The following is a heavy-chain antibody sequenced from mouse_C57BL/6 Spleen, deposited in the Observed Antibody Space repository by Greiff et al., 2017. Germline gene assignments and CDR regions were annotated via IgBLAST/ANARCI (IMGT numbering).Heavy chain of an antibody. CDR3: ARHGDYDYDPYFDY. Sequence: DVKLVESGGGLVKPGGSLKLSCAASGFTFSSYTLSWVRQTPEKRLEWVATISGGGGNTYYPDSVKGRFTISRDNAKNTLYVQIGGLRSEDTALYYCARHGDYDYDPYFDYWGQGTTLTVSS. D-gene: IGHD2-4*01. CDR1: GFTFSSYT. V-gene: IGHV5-9*01. CDR2: ISGGGGNT. J-gene: IGHJ2*01.